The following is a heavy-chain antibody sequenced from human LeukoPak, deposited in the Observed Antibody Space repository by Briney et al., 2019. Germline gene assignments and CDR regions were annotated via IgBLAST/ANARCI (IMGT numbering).Heavy chain of an antibody. CDR2: ISRNSYNI. CDR1: GFSFDDYA. CDR3: AKSRDDGTGYYYDY. D-gene: IGHD3-9*01. V-gene: IGHV3-9*01. Sequence: GGSLRLSCEASGFSFDDYAMHWVRQAPGKGLEWVAGISRNSYNIAYGDSVKGRFTISRDNTKKSLSLQMNSLGTEDTAFYYCAKSRDDGTGYYYDYWGQGVLVTVAS. J-gene: IGHJ4*02.